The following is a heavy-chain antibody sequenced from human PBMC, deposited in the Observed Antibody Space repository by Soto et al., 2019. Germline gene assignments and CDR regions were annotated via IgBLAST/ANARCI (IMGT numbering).Heavy chain of an antibody. D-gene: IGHD5-18*01. Sequence: SVKVSCEASGGTFSSYAISWVRQAPGQGLEWMGGIIPIFGTANYAQKFQGRVTITADESTSTAYMELSSLRSEDTAVYYCARGESDTAMGHYYYGMDVWGQGTTVTVSS. J-gene: IGHJ6*02. CDR3: ARGESDTAMGHYYYGMDV. CDR2: IIPIFGTA. V-gene: IGHV1-69*13. CDR1: GGTFSSYA.